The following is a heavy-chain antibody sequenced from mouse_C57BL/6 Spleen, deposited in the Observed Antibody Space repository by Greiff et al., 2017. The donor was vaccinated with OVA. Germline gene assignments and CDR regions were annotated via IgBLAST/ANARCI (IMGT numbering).Heavy chain of an antibody. CDR2: IDPSVSET. Sequence: QVQLQQPGAELVRPGSSVKLSCKASGYTFTSSWMHWVKQRPIQGLEWIGNIDPSVSETHYNQKLKDKATLTVDKSSSTAYMQLSRLTSEESAVYYCARGDATVVAYWYFDVWGTGTTVTVSS. V-gene: IGHV1-52*01. CDR1: GYTFTSSW. D-gene: IGHD1-1*01. CDR3: ARGDATVVAYWYFDV. J-gene: IGHJ1*03.